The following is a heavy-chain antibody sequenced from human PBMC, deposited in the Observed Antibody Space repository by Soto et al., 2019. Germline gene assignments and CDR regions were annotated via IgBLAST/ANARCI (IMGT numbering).Heavy chain of an antibody. V-gene: IGHV1-18*04. D-gene: IGHD3-10*01. Sequence: QVLLVQSGAEVKKPGASVKVSCKASGYSFSTYGVSWVRQAPGQGLEWMGWLNTGDGNTAYAQKLQGRITLSTDTSTTTADMELRSLRSDDTAIYYCARGENYGSTREVFDHWGQVTLVTVSS. CDR2: LNTGDGNT. J-gene: IGHJ4*02. CDR3: ARGENYGSTREVFDH. CDR1: GYSFSTYG.